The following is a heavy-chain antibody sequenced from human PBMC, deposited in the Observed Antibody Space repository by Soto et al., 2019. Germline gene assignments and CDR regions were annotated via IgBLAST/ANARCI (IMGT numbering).Heavy chain of an antibody. CDR2: INHSGST. CDR3: ARDRYYYGSGSYYNSWFDP. D-gene: IGHD3-10*01. V-gene: IGHV4-34*01. Sequence: PSETLSLTCAVYGGSFSGYYWSWIRQPPGKGLEWIGEINHSGSTNYNPSLKSRVTISVDTSKNQFSLKLSSVTAADTAVYYCARDRYYYGSGSYYNSWFDPWGQGTLVTVSS. CDR1: GGSFSGYY. J-gene: IGHJ5*02.